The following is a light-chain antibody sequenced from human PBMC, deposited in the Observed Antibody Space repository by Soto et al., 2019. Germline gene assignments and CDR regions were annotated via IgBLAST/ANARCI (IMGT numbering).Light chain of an antibody. J-gene: IGKJ1*01. CDR2: GAS. CDR3: QQYGSSRWT. Sequence: EIVLTQSPGTLSLSPGERATLSCRASQSGSSSYLAWYQQNRGQAPRLLIYGASSRAPGIPHRFGGSGSGTDFTLTISRLGPEDFAVYYCQQYGSSRWTFGQGTKVEIK. V-gene: IGKV3-20*01. CDR1: QSGSSSY.